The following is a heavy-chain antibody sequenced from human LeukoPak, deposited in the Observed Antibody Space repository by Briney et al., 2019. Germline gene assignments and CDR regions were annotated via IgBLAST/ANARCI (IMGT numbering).Heavy chain of an antibody. CDR2: SNAGNDNT. CDR1: GYTFTSYT. Sequence: ASVKVSCKASGYTFTSYTMHWVRQAPGQRLEWMGWSNAGNDNTKYSQEFQGRVTIARDTSANIVYMELSSLRSEDMAVYYCARAGYNGAFDIWGQGTMVTVSS. D-gene: IGHD1-14*01. J-gene: IGHJ3*02. V-gene: IGHV1-3*02. CDR3: ARAGYNGAFDI.